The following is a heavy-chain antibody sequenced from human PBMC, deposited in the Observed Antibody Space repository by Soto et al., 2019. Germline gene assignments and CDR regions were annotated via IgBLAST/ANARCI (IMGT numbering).Heavy chain of an antibody. J-gene: IGHJ4*02. Sequence: QVQLVQSGAEVKKPGSSVKVSCKASGGTFSSYAISWVRQAPGQGLEWMGGIIPIFGTANYAQKFQGRVTITADESTSTAYMELSSLRSEDTAVYYCARDLRGEIDFWSGYYSVALDYWGQGTLVTVSS. CDR1: GGTFSSYA. D-gene: IGHD3-3*01. CDR2: IIPIFGTA. V-gene: IGHV1-69*01. CDR3: ARDLRGEIDFWSGYYSVALDY.